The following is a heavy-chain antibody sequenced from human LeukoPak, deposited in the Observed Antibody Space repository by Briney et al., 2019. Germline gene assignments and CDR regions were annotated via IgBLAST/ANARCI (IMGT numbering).Heavy chain of an antibody. CDR2: INWNGAST. Sequence: GGSLRLSCAASGFNFDDNGMTWVRQVPGKGLEWVCGINWNGASTGYAESVKGRITISRDNAKHSLYLQMNSLRAEDTAVYYCARDSDCSSTSCYLEPHHDYWGQGILVTVSS. D-gene: IGHD2-2*01. J-gene: IGHJ4*02. CDR3: ARDSDCSSTSCYLEPHHDY. CDR1: GFNFDDNG. V-gene: IGHV3-20*04.